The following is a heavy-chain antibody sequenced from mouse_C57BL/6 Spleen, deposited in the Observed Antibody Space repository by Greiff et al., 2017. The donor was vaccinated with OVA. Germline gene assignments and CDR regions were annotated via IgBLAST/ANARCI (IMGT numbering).Heavy chain of an antibody. Sequence: QVQLQQPGAELVKPGASVKLSCKASGYTFTSYWMHWVKQRPGQGLEWIGMINPNSGSTNYNEKFKSKATLTVDKSSSTAYMQLSSLTSEDSAVYYGARDTTVGAMDYWGQGTSVTVSS. CDR3: ARDTTVGAMDY. D-gene: IGHD1-1*01. J-gene: IGHJ4*01. CDR2: INPNSGST. CDR1: GYTFTSYW. V-gene: IGHV1-64*01.